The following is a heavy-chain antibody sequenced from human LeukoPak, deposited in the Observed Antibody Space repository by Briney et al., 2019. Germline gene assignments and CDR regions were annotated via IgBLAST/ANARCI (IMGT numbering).Heavy chain of an antibody. Sequence: PSETLSLTCEVSGGAISSHYWSWIRQPPGKGLEWIGYIFYSGSTNYNPSLKSRVIMSVDTSKSQFSLKLSAVTAEDRSVYNCARGSPMLQDWGERTQVTV. CDR2: IFYSGST. D-gene: IGHD4/OR15-4a*01. CDR1: GGAISSHY. J-gene: IGHJ4*02. CDR3: ARGSPMLQD. V-gene: IGHV4-59*11.